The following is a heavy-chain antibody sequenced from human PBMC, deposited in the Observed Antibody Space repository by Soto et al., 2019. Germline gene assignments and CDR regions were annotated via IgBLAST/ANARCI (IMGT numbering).Heavy chain of an antibody. CDR1: GGSISSGGYY. V-gene: IGHV4-31*03. Sequence: QVQLQESGPGLVKPSQTLSLTCTVSGGSISSGGYYWSWIRQHPGKGLEWIGYTYYRGSTYYNPSLKSRVTISVDTSKNQFSLKLSSVTAADTAVYYCAQGYDFWSGFGFDPWGQGTLVTVSS. CDR3: AQGYDFWSGFGFDP. CDR2: TYYRGST. D-gene: IGHD3-3*01. J-gene: IGHJ5*02.